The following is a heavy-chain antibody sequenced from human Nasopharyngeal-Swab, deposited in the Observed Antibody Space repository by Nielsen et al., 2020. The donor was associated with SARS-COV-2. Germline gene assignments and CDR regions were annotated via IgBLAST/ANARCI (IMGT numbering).Heavy chain of an antibody. V-gene: IGHV3-30-3*01. J-gene: IGHJ3*02. CDR3: ARDGEAELRYFDWLPNSDAFDI. CDR1: GFTFSSYA. Sequence: GESLKISCAASGFTFSSYAMHWVRQAPGKGLEWVAVISYDGSNKYYADSVKGRFTISRDNSKNTLYLQMNSLRADDTAVYYCARDGEAELRYFDWLPNSDAFDIWGQGTMVTVSS. CDR2: ISYDGSNK. D-gene: IGHD3-9*01.